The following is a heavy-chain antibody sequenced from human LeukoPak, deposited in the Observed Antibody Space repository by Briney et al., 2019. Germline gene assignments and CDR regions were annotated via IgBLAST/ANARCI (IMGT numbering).Heavy chain of an antibody. CDR3: AEDGQWELLRGGDFDY. J-gene: IGHJ4*02. CDR1: GFTFSSYG. D-gene: IGHD1-26*01. CDR2: IRYDGSNK. Sequence: GGSLRLSCAASGFTFSSYGMHWVRQAPGKGLEWVAFIRYDGSNKYYADSVKGRFTISRDNSKNTLYLQMNSLRAEDTAVYYCAEDGQWELLRGGDFDYWGQGTLVTVSS. V-gene: IGHV3-30*02.